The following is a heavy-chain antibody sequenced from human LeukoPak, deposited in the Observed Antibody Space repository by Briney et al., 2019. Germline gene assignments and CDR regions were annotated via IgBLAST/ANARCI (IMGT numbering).Heavy chain of an antibody. J-gene: IGHJ3*02. CDR1: GFTFSSYW. CDR3: ARAGPLGWYRGAFDI. D-gene: IGHD1-26*01. Sequence: GGSLRLSCAASGFTFSSYWMHWVRQAPGKGLVWVSRINSDGSSTSYADSVKGRFTISRDNAKNTLYLQMNSLRAEDTAVYYCARAGPLGWYRGAFDIWGQGTMVTVSS. V-gene: IGHV3-74*01. CDR2: INSDGSST.